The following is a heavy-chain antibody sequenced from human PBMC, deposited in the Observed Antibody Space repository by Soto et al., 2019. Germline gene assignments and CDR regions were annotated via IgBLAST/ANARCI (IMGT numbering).Heavy chain of an antibody. CDR1: GYTLTELS. Sequence: GASVKVSYRVSGYTLTELSMDWVRQAPGKGPEWMGGFDTEDGETIYAQKFQGRVTMTEDTSTSTAYMELSSLRSEDTAVYYCARVSGYDSSGYPPYYFDYWGQGTLVTVSS. D-gene: IGHD3-22*01. CDR2: FDTEDGET. V-gene: IGHV1-24*01. CDR3: ARVSGYDSSGYPPYYFDY. J-gene: IGHJ4*02.